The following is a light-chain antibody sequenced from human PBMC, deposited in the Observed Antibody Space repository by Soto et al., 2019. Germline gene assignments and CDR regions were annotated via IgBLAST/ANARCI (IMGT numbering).Light chain of an antibody. Sequence: EIVLTQSPATLSLSPGERATLSCRASQSVSSYFAWYQQKPGQAPRLLIYDVFNRATGIPARFSGSGSGTDFTLTISILEPEDFAVYYCQQRRTFGQGTKVEIK. J-gene: IGKJ1*01. CDR3: QQRRT. CDR1: QSVSSY. V-gene: IGKV3-11*01. CDR2: DVF.